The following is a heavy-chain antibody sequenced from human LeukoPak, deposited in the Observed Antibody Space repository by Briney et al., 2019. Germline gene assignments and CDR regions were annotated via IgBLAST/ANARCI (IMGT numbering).Heavy chain of an antibody. V-gene: IGHV3-30*03. CDR3: ARDLSGIAGYTYGRGIDY. J-gene: IGHJ4*02. Sequence: PGGSLRLSCAASGLTFSSYGMHWVRQAPGKGLEGVAVISYDGSNKFYADFLKGRFTISRDNSENTLYLQMNSLRAEDTAVYYCARDLSGIAGYTYGRGIDYWGQGTLVTVSS. D-gene: IGHD5-18*01. CDR1: GLTFSSYG. CDR2: ISYDGSNK.